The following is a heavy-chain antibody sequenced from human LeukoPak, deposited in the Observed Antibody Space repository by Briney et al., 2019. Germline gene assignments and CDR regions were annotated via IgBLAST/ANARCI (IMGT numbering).Heavy chain of an antibody. J-gene: IGHJ4*02. D-gene: IGHD2-2*01. CDR3: AAADCSSTSCYRPYFDY. Sequence: GGSLRLSCAASGFTVSSNYMSWVRQAPGKGLEWVSVIYSGGSTYYADPVKGRFTISRDNSKNTLYLQMNSLRAEDTAVYYCAAADCSSTSCYRPYFDYWGQGTLVTVSS. CDR1: GFTVSSNY. V-gene: IGHV3-53*01. CDR2: IYSGGST.